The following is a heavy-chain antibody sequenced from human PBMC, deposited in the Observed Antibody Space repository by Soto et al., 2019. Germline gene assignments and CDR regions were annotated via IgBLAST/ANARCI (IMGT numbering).Heavy chain of an antibody. V-gene: IGHV1-3*01. Sequence: ASVKVSCKASGYTFTSYAMHWVRQAPGQRPEWMGWINAGNGNTKYSQKFQGRVTITRDTSASTAYMELSSLRSEDTAVYYCARTRSSSWPMDVWGQGTTVTVSS. CDR2: INAGNGNT. J-gene: IGHJ6*02. CDR3: ARTRSSSWPMDV. D-gene: IGHD6-13*01. CDR1: GYTFTSYA.